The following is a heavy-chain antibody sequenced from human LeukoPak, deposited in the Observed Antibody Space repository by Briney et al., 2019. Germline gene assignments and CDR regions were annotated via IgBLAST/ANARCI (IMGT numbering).Heavy chain of an antibody. D-gene: IGHD3-10*01. CDR3: AKDLVAGGAKSGYYYYYMDV. CDR1: GFTFSSYG. CDR2: IRYDGSNK. J-gene: IGHJ6*03. V-gene: IGHV3-30*02. Sequence: PGGSLRLSCAASGFTFSSYGMHWVRQAPGKGLEWVAFIRYDGSNKYYADSVKGRFTISRDNSKNTLYLQMNSLRAEDTAVYYCAKDLVAGGAKSGYYYYYMDVWGKGTTVTVSS.